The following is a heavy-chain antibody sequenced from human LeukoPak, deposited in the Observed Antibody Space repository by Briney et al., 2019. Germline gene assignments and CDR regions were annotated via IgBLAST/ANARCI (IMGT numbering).Heavy chain of an antibody. CDR3: VKDVEFSTGGNFDY. CDR2: IYSGGST. J-gene: IGHJ4*02. D-gene: IGHD2-8*02. Sequence: GGSLRLSCAASGFTVSSSYMSWVRQAPGKGLEWVSVIYSGGSTYYADSVKGRFTISRDNSKNTLYLQMSSLRAEDTAVYYCVKDVEFSTGGNFDYWGQGILVTVSS. V-gene: IGHV3-53*05. CDR1: GFTVSSSY.